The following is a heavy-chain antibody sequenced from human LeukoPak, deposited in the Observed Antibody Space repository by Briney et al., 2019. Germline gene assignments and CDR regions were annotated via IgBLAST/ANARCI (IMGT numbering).Heavy chain of an antibody. CDR1: GFTFSSYS. D-gene: IGHD3-16*02. J-gene: IGHJ4*02. CDR3: ARDGYDYVWGSYRYFDY. V-gene: IGHV3-21*01. CDR2: ISSSSSYI. Sequence: GGSLRLSCAASGFTFSSYSMNWVRQAPGKGLEWISSISSSSSYIYYADSVKGRFTISRDNAKNSLYLQMNSLRAEDTAVYYCARDGYDYVWGSYRYFDYWGQGTLVTVSS.